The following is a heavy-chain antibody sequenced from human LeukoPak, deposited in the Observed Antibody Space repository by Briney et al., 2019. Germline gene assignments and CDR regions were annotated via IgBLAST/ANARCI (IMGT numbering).Heavy chain of an antibody. J-gene: IGHJ1*01. CDR3: ARAPDLDSSGYYYRFFQH. D-gene: IGHD3-22*01. CDR1: GFTFSTYW. V-gene: IGHV3-7*05. CDR2: IKQDGNEK. Sequence: PGGSLRLSCAASGFTFSTYWMSWVRQAPGKGLEWVANIKQDGNEKYYMDSVKGRFTISRDSAKNSLYLQMNSLRAEDTAVYYCARAPDLDSSGYYYRFFQHWGQGTLVTVSS.